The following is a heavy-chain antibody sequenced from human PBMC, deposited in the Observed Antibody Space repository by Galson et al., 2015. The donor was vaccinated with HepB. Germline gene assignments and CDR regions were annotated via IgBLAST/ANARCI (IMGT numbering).Heavy chain of an antibody. CDR3: ARDSPLWFGEPYFDY. CDR1: GDSVSSNSAA. D-gene: IGHD3-10*01. J-gene: IGHJ4*02. V-gene: IGHV6-1*01. CDR2: TYYRSKWYN. Sequence: CAISGDSVSSNSAAWNWIRQSPSRGLEWLGRTYYRSKWYNDYAVSVKSRITINPDTSKNQFSLQLNSVTPEDTAVYYCARDSPLWFGEPYFDYWGQGTLVTVSS.